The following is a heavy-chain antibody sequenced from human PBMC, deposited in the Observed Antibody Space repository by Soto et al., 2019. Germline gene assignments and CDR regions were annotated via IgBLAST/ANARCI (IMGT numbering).Heavy chain of an antibody. Sequence: GPLRLTCPASGFTFSDHYRDWVRQAPGKGLEWVGRTRNKANSYTTEYAATGKGRFTISRDDSKNSLYLQMNSLKTEDTDVYYCARVGRGSGSYYKRLYYYYGMDVWGQGTKVTVYS. CDR3: ARVGRGSGSYYKRLYYYYGMDV. CDR1: GFTFSDHY. CDR2: TRNKANSYTT. J-gene: IGHJ6*02. V-gene: IGHV3-72*01. D-gene: IGHD3-10*01.